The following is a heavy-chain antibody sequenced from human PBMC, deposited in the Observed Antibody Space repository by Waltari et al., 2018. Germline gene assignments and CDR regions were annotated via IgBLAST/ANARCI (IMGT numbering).Heavy chain of an antibody. D-gene: IGHD2-21*02. CDR1: GGSFNGYD. CDR3: ASQDLHGDFYRTDVFDF. J-gene: IGHJ6*01. V-gene: IGHV4-34*01. CDR2: INHSGST. Sequence: QVQLQQWGAGLLKPSETLSLTCAMSGGSFNGYDWSWIRQPPGKGLEWIGEINHSGSTNYNPSLKSRVTMSVDTSKNQFSLNLSSVTAADTATYFCASQDLHGDFYRTDVFDFWGRGTSVTVSS.